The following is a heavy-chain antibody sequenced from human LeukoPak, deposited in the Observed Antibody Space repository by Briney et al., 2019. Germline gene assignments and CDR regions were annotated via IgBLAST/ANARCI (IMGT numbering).Heavy chain of an antibody. Sequence: SVKVSCKASGGTFSSYAISWVRQAPGQGLEWMGRIIPILGIANYAQKFQGRVTITADKSTSTAYMELSSLRSEDTAVYYCARPTVPGYSSGWIFDYWGQGTLVTVSS. J-gene: IGHJ4*02. CDR1: GGTFSSYA. D-gene: IGHD6-19*01. CDR3: ARPTVPGYSSGWIFDY. V-gene: IGHV1-69*04. CDR2: IIPILGIA.